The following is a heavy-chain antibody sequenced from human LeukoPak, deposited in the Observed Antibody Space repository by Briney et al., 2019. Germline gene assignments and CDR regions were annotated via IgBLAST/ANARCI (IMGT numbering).Heavy chain of an antibody. Sequence: GGSLRLSCAASGFTFSSYSMNWVRQAPGKGREWVSSISSSSSYIYYADSVKGRFTISRDNAKNSLYLQMNSLRAEDTAVYYCANYGDLYGMDVWGQGTTVTVSS. CDR2: ISSSSSYI. CDR1: GFTFSSYS. D-gene: IGHD4-17*01. J-gene: IGHJ6*02. V-gene: IGHV3-21*01. CDR3: ANYGDLYGMDV.